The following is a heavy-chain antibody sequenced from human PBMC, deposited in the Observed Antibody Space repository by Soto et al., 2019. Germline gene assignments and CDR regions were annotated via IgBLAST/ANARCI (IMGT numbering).Heavy chain of an antibody. CDR3: ARGIVVVPAAHTWFDP. CDR1: GYTFTSYD. D-gene: IGHD2-2*01. CDR2: MNPNSGNT. V-gene: IGHV1-8*01. J-gene: IGHJ5*02. Sequence: QVQLVQSGAEVKKPGASVKVSCKASGYTFTSYDINWVRQATGQGLEWMGWMNPNSGNTGYAQKFQGRITMTRNTSISTAYMELSSLRSEDTAVYYCARGIVVVPAAHTWFDPWGQGTLVTVSS.